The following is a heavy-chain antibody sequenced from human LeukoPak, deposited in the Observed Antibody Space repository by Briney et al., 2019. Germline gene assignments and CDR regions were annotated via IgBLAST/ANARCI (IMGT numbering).Heavy chain of an antibody. V-gene: IGHV4-59*01. CDR1: GGSLSSYY. CDR2: IYYSGST. CDR3: ARGRGVRDGYV. Sequence: SETLSLTCTVSGGSLSSYYWSWIRQPPGKGLEWIGYIYYSGSTNYNPSLKSRVTISVDTSKNQFSLKLSSVTAADTAVYYCARGRGVRDGYVWGQGTLVTASS. J-gene: IGHJ4*02. D-gene: IGHD5-24*01.